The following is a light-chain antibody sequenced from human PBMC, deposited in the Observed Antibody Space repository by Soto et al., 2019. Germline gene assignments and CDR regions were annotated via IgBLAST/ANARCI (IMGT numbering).Light chain of an antibody. J-gene: IGLJ3*02. CDR2: EVT. Sequence: QSALTQPASVSGSPGQSITISCTGTSSDVGSHNFVSWYQQRPGKAPKLMIFEVTKRPLGVSSRFSASKSGNTASLTISGVQAEDEADYYCCSYAGTTTWVFGGGTKLTVL. CDR3: CSYAGTTTWV. V-gene: IGLV2-23*02. CDR1: SSDVGSHNF.